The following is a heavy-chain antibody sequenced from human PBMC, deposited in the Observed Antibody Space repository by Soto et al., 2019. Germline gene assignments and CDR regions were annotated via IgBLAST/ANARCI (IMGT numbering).Heavy chain of an antibody. Sequence: TSETLSLTCAVSGGSISSGGYSWSWIRQPPGKGLEWIGYIYHSGSTYYNPSLKSRVTISVDRSKNQFSLKLSSVTAADTAVYYCARIVDTAMGTPFDYWGQGTPVTVSS. CDR1: GGSISSGGYS. CDR3: ARIVDTAMGTPFDY. CDR2: IYHSGST. V-gene: IGHV4-30-2*01. D-gene: IGHD5-18*01. J-gene: IGHJ4*02.